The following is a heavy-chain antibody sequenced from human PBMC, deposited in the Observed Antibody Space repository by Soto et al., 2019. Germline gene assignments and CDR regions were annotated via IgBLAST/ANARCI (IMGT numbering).Heavy chain of an antibody. Sequence: QVQLQESGPGLVKPSQTLSLTCTVSGGSISSGGYYWSWIRQHPGKGLEWIGYIYYSGSTYYNPYLTSRVTISVDTSKNQFSFKLSSVTAADTAVYYCARGGGSYDRNWFDPWGQGTLVTVSS. CDR1: GGSISSGGYY. V-gene: IGHV4-31*03. D-gene: IGHD1-26*01. CDR3: ARGGGSYDRNWFDP. CDR2: IYYSGST. J-gene: IGHJ5*02.